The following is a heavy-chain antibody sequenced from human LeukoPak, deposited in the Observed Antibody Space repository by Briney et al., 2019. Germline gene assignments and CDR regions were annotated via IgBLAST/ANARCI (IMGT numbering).Heavy chain of an antibody. CDR2: MNPNSGNT. CDR1: GYTFTSYD. V-gene: IGHV1-8*01. CDR3: ARRHRVYSSSWDDAFDI. Sequence: ASVKVSCKASGYTFTSYDINWVRQATGQGLEWMGWMNPNSGNTGYAQKFQGRVTMTRNTSISTAYMELSSLRPEDTAVYYCARRHRVYSSSWDDAFDIWGQGTMVTVSS. D-gene: IGHD6-13*01. J-gene: IGHJ3*02.